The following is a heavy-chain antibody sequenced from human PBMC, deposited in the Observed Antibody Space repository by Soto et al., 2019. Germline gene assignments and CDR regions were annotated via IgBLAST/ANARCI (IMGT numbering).Heavy chain of an antibody. Sequence: QVQLQESGPGLVKPSQTLSLTCTVSGGSISSGGYYWSWIRQHPGKGLEWIGYIYYSGSTYYNPSLKTRVTISVDTSKALFSLKLSSVTAADTAVYYCARVSLPYSGYDLGGAFDIWGQGTMVTVSS. D-gene: IGHD5-12*01. CDR1: GGSISSGGYY. CDR2: IYYSGST. V-gene: IGHV4-31*03. J-gene: IGHJ3*02. CDR3: ARVSLPYSGYDLGGAFDI.